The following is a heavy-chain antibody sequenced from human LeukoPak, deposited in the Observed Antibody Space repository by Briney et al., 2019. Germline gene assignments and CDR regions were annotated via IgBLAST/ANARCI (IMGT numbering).Heavy chain of an antibody. CDR2: IGAGGGST. D-gene: IGHD5-24*01. CDR3: ARNYYFDY. J-gene: IGHJ4*02. Sequence: GGSLRLSCVASGFTFSTYAMTWVRQAPGKGLKWVSAIGAGGGSTYYADSVKGRFTISRDNSKNTLYLQMNSLRAEDTAVYYCARNYYFDYWGQGTLVTVSS. V-gene: IGHV3-23*01. CDR1: GFTFSTYA.